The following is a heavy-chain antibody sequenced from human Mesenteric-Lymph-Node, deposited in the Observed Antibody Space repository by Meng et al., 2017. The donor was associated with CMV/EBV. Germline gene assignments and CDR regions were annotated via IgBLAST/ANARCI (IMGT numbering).Heavy chain of an antibody. Sequence: LSLTCDVYGGSLSGYYWSWIRQPPGKGLEWIGEINHSGSTYYNPSLKSRVTMSVDTSKNQFSLKLTSVTAADTAVYYCARDRSGSYSTWGQGTLVTVSS. CDR3: ARDRSGSYST. D-gene: IGHD1-26*01. J-gene: IGHJ4*02. V-gene: IGHV4-34*01. CDR1: GGSLSGYY. CDR2: INHSGST.